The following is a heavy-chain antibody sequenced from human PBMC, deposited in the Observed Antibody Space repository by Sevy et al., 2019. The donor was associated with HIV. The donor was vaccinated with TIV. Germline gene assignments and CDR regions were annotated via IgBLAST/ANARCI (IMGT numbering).Heavy chain of an antibody. J-gene: IGHJ4*02. D-gene: IGHD6-13*01. CDR2: ISWDGGST. CDR3: AKEGFRSSSWYFFDH. Sequence: GGYLRLSCAASGFTLDDYAMHWVRQAPGKGLEWVSLISWDGGSTYYADSVKGRFTISRDNSKNSLYLQMNSLRAEDTALYYCAKEGFRSSSWYFFDHWGQGTLVTVSS. CDR1: GFTLDDYA. V-gene: IGHV3-43D*04.